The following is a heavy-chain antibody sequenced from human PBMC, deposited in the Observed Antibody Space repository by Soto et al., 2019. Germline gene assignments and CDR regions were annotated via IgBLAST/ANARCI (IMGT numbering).Heavy chain of an antibody. CDR3: ARLGGYCSSSNCYGYYGIDV. CDR1: GGSFSFFINHY. V-gene: IGHV4-59*08. J-gene: IGHJ6*02. D-gene: IGHD2-2*01. Sequence: PSETLSLTCSFSGGSFSFFINHYCSWILQPPGKRLEWIGYISYSGCISYNPSLRSRVLISLDTSKNQFSLNVGSVTVADTAVYYCARLGGYCSSSNCYGYYGIDVRGRGTTVTVSS. CDR2: ISYSGCI.